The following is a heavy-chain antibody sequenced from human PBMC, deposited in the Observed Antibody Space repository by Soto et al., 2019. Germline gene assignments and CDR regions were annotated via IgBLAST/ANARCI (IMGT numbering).Heavy chain of an antibody. CDR2: TYYSGST. Sequence: SQTLSLTCTVSGGSISSSSYYWGWIRQPPGKGLEWIGSTYYSGSTYYNPSLKSRVTISVDTSKNQFSLKLSSVTAADTAVYYCARLTIFGVVHDYWGQGTLVTVSS. D-gene: IGHD3-3*01. CDR3: ARLTIFGVVHDY. CDR1: GGSISSSSYY. V-gene: IGHV4-39*01. J-gene: IGHJ4*02.